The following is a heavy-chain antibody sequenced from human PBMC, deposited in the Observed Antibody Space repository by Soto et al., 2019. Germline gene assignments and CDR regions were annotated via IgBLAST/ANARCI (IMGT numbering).Heavy chain of an antibody. J-gene: IGHJ2*01. CDR1: GGTFSSYA. CDR3: ARDRVVVAATRAGGDWYFDL. Sequence: QVQLVQSGAEVKKPGSSVKVSCKASGGTFSSYAISWVRQAPGQGLEWMGGIIPIFGTANYAQKFQGRVTITADESTSSSYMELRSLRSEDTAVYYCARDRVVVAATRAGGDWYFDLWGRGTLVTDSS. V-gene: IGHV1-69*12. CDR2: IIPIFGTA. D-gene: IGHD2-15*01.